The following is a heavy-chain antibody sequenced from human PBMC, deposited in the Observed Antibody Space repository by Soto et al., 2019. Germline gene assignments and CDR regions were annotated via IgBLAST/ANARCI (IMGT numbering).Heavy chain of an antibody. CDR1: GFAFSSYA. D-gene: IGHD3-3*01. J-gene: IGHJ6*03. V-gene: IGHV3-23*01. CDR3: AAVDPPLPVALRFLEWLSPMDV. CDR2: ISGSTSGT. Sequence: PGGSLRLSCAASGFAFSSYAMSWVRQAPGKGLEWVSSISGSTSGTYYADSVKGRFTISRHNSKNTLYLQMNSLRAEDTAVYYCAAVDPPLPVALRFLEWLSPMDVWGKGTTVTVSS.